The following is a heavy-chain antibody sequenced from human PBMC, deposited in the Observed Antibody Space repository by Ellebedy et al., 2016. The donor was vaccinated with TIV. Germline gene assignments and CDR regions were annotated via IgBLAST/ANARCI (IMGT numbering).Heavy chain of an antibody. CDR2: ISYDGSNE. D-gene: IGHD6-13*01. CDR3: AKDPDEHPNSKSWFDS. Sequence: PGGSLRLSCAASGFTFSSYGMHWVRQAPGKGLEWVAVISYDGSNEYYRDSVKGRFTISRDNSKNSLYLQMNSLRTEDTAVYYCAKDPDEHPNSKSWFDSWGQGTLLTVSS. CDR1: GFTFSSYG. V-gene: IGHV3-30*18. J-gene: IGHJ5*01.